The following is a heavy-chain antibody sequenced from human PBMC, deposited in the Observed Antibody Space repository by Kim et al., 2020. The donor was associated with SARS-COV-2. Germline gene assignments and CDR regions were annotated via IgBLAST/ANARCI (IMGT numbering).Heavy chain of an antibody. CDR1: GGSISSGGYY. CDR3: AREGAGLRKGSDY. Sequence: SETLSLTCTVSGGSISSGGYYWSWIRQHPGKGLEWIGYIYYSGSTDYNPSLTSRVTISVDTSKNQFSLKLSSVTAADTAVYYCAREGAGLRKGSDYWGQGTLVTVSS. CDR2: IYYSGST. D-gene: IGHD4-17*01. J-gene: IGHJ4*02. V-gene: IGHV4-31*03.